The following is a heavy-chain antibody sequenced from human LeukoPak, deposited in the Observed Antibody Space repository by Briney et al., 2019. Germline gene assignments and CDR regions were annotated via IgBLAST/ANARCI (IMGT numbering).Heavy chain of an antibody. J-gene: IGHJ6*03. D-gene: IGHD3-10*01. CDR3: AREGSGSYEYYYYMDV. CDR1: GGTFSSYA. V-gene: IGHV1-69*13. CDR2: IIPIFGTA. Sequence: ASVKVSCKASGGTFSSYAISWVRQAPGQGLEWMGGIIPIFGTANYAQKFQGRVTITADESTSTAYMELSSLRSEDTAVYYCAREGSGSYEYYYYMDVWGKGTTVTISS.